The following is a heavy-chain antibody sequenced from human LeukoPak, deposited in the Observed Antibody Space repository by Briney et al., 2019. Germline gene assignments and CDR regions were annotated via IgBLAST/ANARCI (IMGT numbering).Heavy chain of an antibody. J-gene: IGHJ4*02. CDR3: AKVQLGIGVDY. CDR1: GFSFSSYA. Sequence: GGSLRLPCAASGFSFSSYAVSWVRQAPGKGLEWVSGISDGGGRTYYADSVKGRFTISRDDSKNTLYLQMNSLRAEDTAVYYCAKVQLGIGVDYWGQGTLVTVSS. D-gene: IGHD7-27*01. CDR2: ISDGGGRT. V-gene: IGHV3-23*01.